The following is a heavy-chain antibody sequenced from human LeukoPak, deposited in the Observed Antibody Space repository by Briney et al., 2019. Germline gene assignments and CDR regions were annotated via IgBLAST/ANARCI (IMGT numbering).Heavy chain of an antibody. Sequence: GGSLRLSCAASGFIFSSYGIHWVRQAPGKGLEWVAFIRYDGSNKYYADSVKGRFIISRDNAKNTLYLQMNSLRAEDTGVYYCAKENSSGFLFWGQGTLVTVSS. D-gene: IGHD6-19*01. J-gene: IGHJ4*02. CDR1: GFIFSSYG. V-gene: IGHV3-30*02. CDR3: AKENSSGFLF. CDR2: IRYDGSNK.